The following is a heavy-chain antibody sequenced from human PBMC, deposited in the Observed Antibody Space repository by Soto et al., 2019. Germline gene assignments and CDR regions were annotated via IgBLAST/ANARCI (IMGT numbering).Heavy chain of an antibody. D-gene: IGHD2-2*01. V-gene: IGHV3-23*01. CDR2: ITGGGHST. CDR1: GFSFSTNS. CDR3: AKGYCGRTTCWIFYY. J-gene: IGHJ4*02. Sequence: EVQLLESGGGLVQPGGSLRLSCAASGFSFSTNSMSWVRQAPGKGLEWVSTITGGGHSTYYADSVKGRLTISRDNSKNPLHLLMDSLRAEDTSIYYCAKGYCGRTTCWIFYYWGQGPLVTVSS.